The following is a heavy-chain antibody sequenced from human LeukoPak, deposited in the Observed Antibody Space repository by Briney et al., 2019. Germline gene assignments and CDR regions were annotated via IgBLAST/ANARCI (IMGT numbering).Heavy chain of an antibody. CDR2: IYYSGST. J-gene: IGHJ4*02. Sequence: SETLSLTCTVSGGSISGYYWSWFRQPPGKGLEWIGYIYYSGSTNYNPSLKSRVTISVDTSKNQFSLKLSSVTAADTAVYYCARMGGGIQTPVYWGQGTLVTVSS. CDR3: ARMGGGIQTPVY. CDR1: GGSISGYY. D-gene: IGHD3-16*01. V-gene: IGHV4-59*01.